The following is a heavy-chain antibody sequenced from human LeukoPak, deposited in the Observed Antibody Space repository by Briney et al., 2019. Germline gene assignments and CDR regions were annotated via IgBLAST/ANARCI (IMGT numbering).Heavy chain of an antibody. D-gene: IGHD3-22*01. CDR2: ISGSGGST. J-gene: IGHJ4*02. Sequence: PGGSLILSCAASGFSFDDYGRSWVRQPPGGGVEWVLAISGSGGSTYYADSVTGRCTISRDNSKNTLYLQMNSLRVEDTAVYYCAKVLYYYDSSGFWNPYFDYWGQGTLVTVSS. CDR3: AKVLYYYDSSGFWNPYFDY. V-gene: IGHV3-23*01. CDR1: GFSFDDYG.